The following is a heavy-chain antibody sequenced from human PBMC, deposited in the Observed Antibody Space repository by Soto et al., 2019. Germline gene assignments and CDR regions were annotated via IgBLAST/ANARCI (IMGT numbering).Heavy chain of an antibody. V-gene: IGHV3-23*01. CDR1: GFTFSRHA. CDR3: AKVSSSWYAGFFDL. Sequence: GGSLRLSRTASGFTFSRHAMTWVRQAPGKGLEWVSGLSDSGGSIYYADSVKGRFTISRDNSMNTLYLQMNTLRAEDTAIYYCAKVSSSWYAGFFDLWGQGTLVTVSS. J-gene: IGHJ4*02. CDR2: LSDSGGSI. D-gene: IGHD6-13*01.